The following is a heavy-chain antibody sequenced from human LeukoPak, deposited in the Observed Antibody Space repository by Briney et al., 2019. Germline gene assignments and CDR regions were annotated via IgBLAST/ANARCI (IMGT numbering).Heavy chain of an antibody. V-gene: IGHV3-48*03. J-gene: IGHJ4*02. CDR2: ISSGGNTE. D-gene: IGHD3-9*01. CDR1: GFSFSSYE. Sequence: GGSLRLSCAASGFSFSSYEMNWVRQAPGKGLEWVSHISSGGNTEYYVDSVRGRFTMSRDNAMNLLFLQMNSLRAEDTAVYYCARDTLNGPFVISLDYWGQGALVTVSS. CDR3: ARDTLNGPFVISLDY.